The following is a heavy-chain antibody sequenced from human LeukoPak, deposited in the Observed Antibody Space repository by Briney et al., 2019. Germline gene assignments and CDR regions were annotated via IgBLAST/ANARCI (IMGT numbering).Heavy chain of an antibody. CDR3: ARVTAVAGTSVGVDA. CDR2: INSDASVT. J-gene: IGHJ4*02. CDR1: GFTFSNYW. V-gene: IGHV3-74*01. D-gene: IGHD6-19*01. Sequence: GGSLRLSCAASGFTFSNYWMHWVRQTPGKGLVWVSRINSDASVTTYADSVKGRFTVSRDNAKNTLYLQMNSLRAEDTAVYYCARVTAVAGTSVGVDAWGQGILVTVS.